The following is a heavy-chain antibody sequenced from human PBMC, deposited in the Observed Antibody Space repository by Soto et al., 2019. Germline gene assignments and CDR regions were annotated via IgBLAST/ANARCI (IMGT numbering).Heavy chain of an antibody. J-gene: IGHJ4*02. D-gene: IGHD1-26*01. CDR1: GVSMNSDY. CDR3: ARSGAYAAGLR. V-gene: IGHV4-59*01. Sequence: PSETLSLTCSVFGVSMNSDYWSWIRQSPGKGLEWIAFTYYTGSTGYKPSLRSRVSISVDTAQNQFSLKLSSVTAADTAVYYCARSGAYAAGLRWGQGILVTVS. CDR2: TYYTGST.